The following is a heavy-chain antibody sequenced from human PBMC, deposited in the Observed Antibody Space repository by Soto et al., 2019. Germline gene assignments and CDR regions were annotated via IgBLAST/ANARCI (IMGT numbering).Heavy chain of an antibody. CDR2: IISISSYI. V-gene: IGHV3-21*01. D-gene: IGHD6-6*01. J-gene: IGHJ3*02. CDR1: GFTFSSYS. Sequence: GGSLRLSCAASGFTFSSYSMNWVRQAPGKGLEWVSSIISISSYIYYADSVKGRFTISSDNSKNALYLQMKSQRAEDTAVYYCSRRRKAARLAFDIWGQGTMVTVSS. CDR3: SRRRKAARLAFDI.